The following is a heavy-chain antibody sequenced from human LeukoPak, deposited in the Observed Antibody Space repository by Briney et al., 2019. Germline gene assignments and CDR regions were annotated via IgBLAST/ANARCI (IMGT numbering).Heavy chain of an antibody. V-gene: IGHV3-23*01. CDR1: GFTFSSYA. J-gene: IGHJ4*02. D-gene: IGHD3-22*01. Sequence: GGSLRLSCVASGFTFSSYAMSWVRQAPGKGLEWVSAISSSGGSTYYADSVKGRSTISRDNSKNTLYLQMNSLRAEDTAVYYCAKNYYESSGPFDFWGQGTLVTVSS. CDR3: AKNYYESSGPFDF. CDR2: ISSSGGST.